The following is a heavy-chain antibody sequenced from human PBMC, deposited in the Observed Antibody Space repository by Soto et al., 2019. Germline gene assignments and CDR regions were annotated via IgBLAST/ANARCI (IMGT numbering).Heavy chain of an antibody. J-gene: IGHJ5*02. CDR2: IYYSGST. V-gene: IGHV4-30-4*02. D-gene: IGHD6-6*01. Sequence: PSETLSLTCTVSGGSISSGDYYWSWIRQPPGKGLEWIGYIYYSGSTYYNPSLKSRVTISVDTSKNQFSLNLSSVTAADTAVYYCARRVAYSSSLFDPWGQGTLVTVS. CDR3: ARRVAYSSSLFDP. CDR1: GGSISSGDYY.